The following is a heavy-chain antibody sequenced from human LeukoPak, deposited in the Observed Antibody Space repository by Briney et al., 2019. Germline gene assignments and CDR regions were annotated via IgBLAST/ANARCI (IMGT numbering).Heavy chain of an antibody. CDR3: AKAQYREQWLVED. D-gene: IGHD6-19*01. J-gene: IGHJ4*02. V-gene: IGHV3-23*01. CDR2: ISGSGGST. CDR1: GFTFSSYA. Sequence: PGGSLRLSCAASGFTFSSYAMSWVRQAPGKGLEWISAISGSGGSTYYADSVKGRFTISRDNSKNTLYMQMNSLRAEDTAVYYCAKAQYREQWLVEDWGQGTLVTVSS.